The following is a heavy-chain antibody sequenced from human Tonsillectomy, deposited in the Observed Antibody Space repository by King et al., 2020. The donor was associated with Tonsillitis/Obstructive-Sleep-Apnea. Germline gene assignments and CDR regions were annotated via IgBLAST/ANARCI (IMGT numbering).Heavy chain of an antibody. D-gene: IGHD3-9*01. V-gene: IGHV3-53*01. Sequence: VQLVQSGGGLIQPGGSLRLSCAASGFTVSSNYMSWVRQAPGKGLECISVIYSGGITYYADSVKGRFTISRDNSKNTLYLQMNSLRAEDTAVYYCAMLIRDILTGSPSYGMDVWGQGTTVTVSS. CDR3: AMLIRDILTGSPSYGMDV. CDR2: IYSGGIT. J-gene: IGHJ6*02. CDR1: GFTVSSNY.